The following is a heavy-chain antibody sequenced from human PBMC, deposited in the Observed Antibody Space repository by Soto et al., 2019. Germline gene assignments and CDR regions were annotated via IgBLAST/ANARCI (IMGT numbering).Heavy chain of an antibody. D-gene: IGHD4-4*01. CDR1: GFTFGDYA. Sequence: GGSLRLSCTASGFTFGDYAMSWFRQAPGKGLEWVGFIRSKAYGGTTEYAASVKGRFTISRDDSKSIAYLQMNSLKTEDTAVYYCTRVGRPGVTNAYYYMDVWGKGTTVTVSS. J-gene: IGHJ6*03. CDR2: IRSKAYGGTT. CDR3: TRVGRPGVTNAYYYMDV. V-gene: IGHV3-49*03.